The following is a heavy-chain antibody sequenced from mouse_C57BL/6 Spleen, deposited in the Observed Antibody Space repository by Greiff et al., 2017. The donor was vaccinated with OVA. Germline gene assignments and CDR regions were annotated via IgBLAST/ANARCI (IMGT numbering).Heavy chain of an antibody. CDR2: IHPMTGGT. CDR1: GYTFTSYW. CDR3: ARGIYSYGGMDY. Sequence: VQLQQSGPELVKPGASVKLSCKASGYTFTSYWMNWVKQRPGKGLEWIGRIHPMTGGTNYNEKFKGKATLTVDKSSSTAYMQLSSLTSEDSAVYYCARGIYSYGGMDYWGQGTTLTVSS. D-gene: IGHD1-1*01. J-gene: IGHJ2*01. V-gene: IGHV1-64*01.